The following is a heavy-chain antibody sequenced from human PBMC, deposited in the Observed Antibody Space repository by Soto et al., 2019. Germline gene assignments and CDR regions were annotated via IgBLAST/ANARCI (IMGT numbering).Heavy chain of an antibody. J-gene: IGHJ4*02. V-gene: IGHV3-73*02. Sequence: EVQLVESGGGWVQPGGSLKLSWAASGFTFSGSAMHWVRQASGKGLEGVGRNRSKANSYATAYAASVKGRFTISRDDSKNTAYLQMNSLKTDDTAVYYCTRLETTVTTLNDYWGQGTLVTVSS. CDR2: NRSKANSYAT. CDR1: GFTFSGSA. D-gene: IGHD4-17*01. CDR3: TRLETTVTTLNDY.